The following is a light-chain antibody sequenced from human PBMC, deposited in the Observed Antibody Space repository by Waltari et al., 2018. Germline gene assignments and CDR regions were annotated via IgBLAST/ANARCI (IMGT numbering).Light chain of an antibody. Sequence: EVVMTQSPVTLSVSPGERATLSCRASQSVSNNLAWYQHKPGQAPRLVMYDASTRASGLPARFSGTGSGREFTLTINSLQSEDVAIYYCQQYSNWPPWTFGQGTRV. V-gene: IGKV3-15*01. CDR1: QSVSNN. CDR2: DAS. J-gene: IGKJ1*01. CDR3: QQYSNWPPWT.